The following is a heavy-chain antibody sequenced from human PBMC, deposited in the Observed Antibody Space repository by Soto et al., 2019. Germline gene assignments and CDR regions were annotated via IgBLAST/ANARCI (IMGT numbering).Heavy chain of an antibody. Sequence: QVQLVQSGAEVKKPGSSVKVSCKASEGTFSSYAISWVRQAPGQGLEWMGGIIPIFGTATYAQKFQGRVTLIADESTSTAYMELSSLSSEDTAVYYCARGASLKDFDYWGQGTRVTVSS. V-gene: IGHV1-69*12. CDR2: IIPIFGTA. CDR3: ARGASLKDFDY. J-gene: IGHJ4*02. CDR1: EGTFSSYA.